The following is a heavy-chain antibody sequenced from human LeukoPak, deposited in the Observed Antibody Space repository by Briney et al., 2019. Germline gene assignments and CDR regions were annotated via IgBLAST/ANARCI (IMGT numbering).Heavy chain of an antibody. J-gene: IGHJ5*02. CDR2: IYYTGST. D-gene: IGHD1-26*01. Sequence: PSETLSLTCTVSGGSISTFYWSWIRQPPGKGLEWIGYIYYTGSTNYNSSLTSRVTISVDTSKNQFSLKLNSVTAADTAVYYCASGSTDNWFDPWGQGTLVTVSS. V-gene: IGHV4-59*01. CDR1: GGSISTFY. CDR3: ASGSTDNWFDP.